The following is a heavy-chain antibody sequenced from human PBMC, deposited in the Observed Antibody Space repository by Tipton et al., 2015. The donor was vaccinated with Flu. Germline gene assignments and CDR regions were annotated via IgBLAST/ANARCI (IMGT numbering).Heavy chain of an antibody. CDR1: GGTFRSYG. CDR2: IIPRIGIA. Sequence: QMQLVQSGAEVKKPGSSVKVSCKASGGTFRSYGVIWVRQAPGQGLEWMGRIIPRIGIANYAQKFHGRVTITADKSTNIAYMEMSGLRPEDTAVYYCARDSSDDAFDIWGQGTKVTVSS. CDR3: ARDSSDDAFDI. V-gene: IGHV1-69*09. D-gene: IGHD3-3*01. J-gene: IGHJ3*02.